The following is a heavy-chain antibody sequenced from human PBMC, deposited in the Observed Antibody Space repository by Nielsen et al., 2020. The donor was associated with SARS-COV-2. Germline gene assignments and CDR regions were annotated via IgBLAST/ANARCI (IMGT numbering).Heavy chain of an antibody. J-gene: IGHJ6*02. Sequence: SETLSLTCTVSGGSISSSSYYWGWIRQPPGKGLEWIGSIYYSGSTYYNPSLKSRVTISVDTSKNQFSLKLSSVTAADTAVYYCARLGPGHWYPLSLGTLPIYYYYGMDVWGQGTTVTVSS. CDR2: IYYSGST. V-gene: IGHV4-39*01. D-gene: IGHD1-20*01. CDR1: GGSISSSSYY. CDR3: ARLGPGHWYPLSLGTLPIYYYYGMDV.